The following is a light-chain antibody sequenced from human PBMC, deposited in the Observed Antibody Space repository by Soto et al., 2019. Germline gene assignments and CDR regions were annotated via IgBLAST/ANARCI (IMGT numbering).Light chain of an antibody. CDR2: DTS. V-gene: IGKV3D-15*01. CDR1: QRVSRD. J-gene: IGKJ1*01. Sequence: EIVMTQSPAALSVSPGERVTLSCRASQRVSRDLAWYQQKPGQAPRLLIYDTSTRATGVPARFSGSGSGTEFTLTISRLEPEDFAVYYCQQYGRSPWTFGQGTKVDIK. CDR3: QQYGRSPWT.